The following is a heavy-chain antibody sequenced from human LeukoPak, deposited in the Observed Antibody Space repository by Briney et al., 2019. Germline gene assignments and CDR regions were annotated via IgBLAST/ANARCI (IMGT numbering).Heavy chain of an antibody. CDR2: ISAYNGNT. V-gene: IGHV1-18*01. D-gene: IGHD2-15*01. Sequence: GASVKVSCKASGYTFTSYGISWVRQAPGQGLEWMGWISAYNGNTNYAQKLQGRVTVTTDTSTSTAYMELRSLRSDDTAVYYCARDWDGPLVVAATRAGNWFDPWGQGTLVTVSS. CDR1: GYTFTSYG. J-gene: IGHJ5*02. CDR3: ARDWDGPLVVAATRAGNWFDP.